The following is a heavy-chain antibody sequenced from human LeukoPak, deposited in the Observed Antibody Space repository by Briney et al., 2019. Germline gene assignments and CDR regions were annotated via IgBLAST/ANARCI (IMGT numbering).Heavy chain of an antibody. D-gene: IGHD5-12*01. CDR2: ISVDNGNT. Sequence: ASVKVSCKASGYTFTNYAISWVRQAPGQGLEWLAWISVDNGNTNYIRNLQGRVTLTTDTSTSTAYMELRNLRSDDTAVYYCARDSWARAYDIDHWGQGTLVTVSS. CDR1: GYTFTNYA. J-gene: IGHJ5*02. CDR3: ARDSWARAYDIDH. V-gene: IGHV1-18*01.